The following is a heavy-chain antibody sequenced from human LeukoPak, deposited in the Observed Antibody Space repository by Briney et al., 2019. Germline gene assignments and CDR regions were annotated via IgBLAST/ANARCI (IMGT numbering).Heavy chain of an antibody. CDR1: GGSISSYY. CDR2: IYYSGST. V-gene: IGHV4-59*01. Sequence: PSETLSLTCTVSGGSISSYYWSWIRQPPGKGLEWIGYIYYSGSTNYNPSLKSRVTISVDTSKNQFSLKLSSVTAADTAVYYCATSSGIAAAGRGAFDIWGQGTMVTVSS. J-gene: IGHJ3*02. D-gene: IGHD6-13*01. CDR3: ATSSGIAAAGRGAFDI.